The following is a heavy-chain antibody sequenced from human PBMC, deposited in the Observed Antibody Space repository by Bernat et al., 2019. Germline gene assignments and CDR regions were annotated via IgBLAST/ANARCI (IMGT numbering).Heavy chain of an antibody. V-gene: IGHV3-48*02. Sequence: EVQLMESGGGLVQPGGSLRLSCAASGFTFSTYSLNWVRQAPGKGLEWISCISSRSSTRYYSDSAKGRFTISRDNAKNSLYLQMDSLRDEDTAVYYWGREAWFDPWGQGTLVTVSS. CDR1: GFTFSTYS. CDR2: ISSRSSTR. J-gene: IGHJ5*02. CDR3: GREAWFDP.